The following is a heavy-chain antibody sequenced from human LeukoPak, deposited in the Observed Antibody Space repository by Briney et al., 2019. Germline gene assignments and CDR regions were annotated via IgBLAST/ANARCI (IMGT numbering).Heavy chain of an antibody. V-gene: IGHV4-39*07. J-gene: IGHJ4*02. CDR1: GDSISSSSYY. CDR2: IYYSGST. Sequence: SETLSLTCTVSGDSISSSSYYWGWIRQPPGKGPEWIGSIYYSGSTNYNPSLKSRVTISLDTSKNQFSLNLSSVTAADTAVFYCARGHDYFDYWGQGTLVTVSS. CDR3: ARGHDYFDY.